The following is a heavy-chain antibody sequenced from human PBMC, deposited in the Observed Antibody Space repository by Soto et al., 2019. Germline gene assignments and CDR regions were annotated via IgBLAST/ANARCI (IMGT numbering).Heavy chain of an antibody. Sequence: QVQLVQSGAEEKKPGASVKVSCKASGYTFTSYAMHWVRQATGQRLEWMGWINAGNGNTKYSQKFQGRVTITRDTSASTAYRELSSLRSEDTAVYYCARGGGWYVWFDPWGQGTLVTVSS. CDR1: GYTFTSYA. D-gene: IGHD6-19*01. CDR2: INAGNGNT. CDR3: ARGGGWYVWFDP. J-gene: IGHJ5*02. V-gene: IGHV1-3*05.